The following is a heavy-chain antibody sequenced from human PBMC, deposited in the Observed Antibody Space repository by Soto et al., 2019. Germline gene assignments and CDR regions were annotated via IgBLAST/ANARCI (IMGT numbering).Heavy chain of an antibody. CDR1: GGTFSSYA. V-gene: IGHV1-69*06. CDR3: ARVEVTHHAVYYYGMDV. J-gene: IGHJ6*02. D-gene: IGHD4-4*01. CDR2: INPIFGTA. Sequence: GASVKVSCKASGGTFSSYAISWVRQAPVQGLEWMGGINPIFGTANYAQKFQGRVTITADKSTSTAYMELSSLRSEDTAVYYCARVEVTHHAVYYYGMDVWGQGTTVTVSS.